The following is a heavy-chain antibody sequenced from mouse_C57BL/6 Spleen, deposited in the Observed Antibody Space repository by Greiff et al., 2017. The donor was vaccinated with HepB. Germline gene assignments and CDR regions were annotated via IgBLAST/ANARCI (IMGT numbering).Heavy chain of an antibody. V-gene: IGHV1-26*01. CDR2: INPNNGGT. J-gene: IGHJ2*01. Sequence: VQLQQSGPELVKPGASVKISCKASGYTFTDYYMNWVKQSHGKSLEWIGDINPNNGGTSFNQKFKSKATLTVDKSSSTAYMELRSLTSEDSAVYYCARRGLWLRREDWVDYWGQGTTLTVSS. D-gene: IGHD2-2*01. CDR3: ARRGLWLRREDWVDY. CDR1: GYTFTDYY.